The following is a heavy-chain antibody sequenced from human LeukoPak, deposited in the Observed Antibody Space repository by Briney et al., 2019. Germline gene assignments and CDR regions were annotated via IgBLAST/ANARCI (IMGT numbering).Heavy chain of an antibody. V-gene: IGHV3-23*01. CDR1: GFTFSSYG. Sequence: GGSLRPSCAASGFTFSSYGMSWVRQAPGKGLEWVSAISGSGGSTYYADSVKGRFTISRDNSKTTVFLQMNSLRAEDTAVYYCAVSVRFERVWHYFNNWGQGTQVTVSS. CDR2: ISGSGGST. J-gene: IGHJ4*02. CDR3: AVSVRFERVWHYFNN. D-gene: IGHD3-9*01.